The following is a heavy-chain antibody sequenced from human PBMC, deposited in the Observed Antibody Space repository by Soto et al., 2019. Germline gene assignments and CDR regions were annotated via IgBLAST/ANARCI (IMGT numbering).Heavy chain of an antibody. CDR2: LIPLFGTT. D-gene: IGHD7-27*01. CDR3: ARGLNWGHRFDS. V-gene: IGHV1-69*06. CDR1: GGTFSGHA. Sequence: QVQLVQSGAEVKKPGSSVKVSCEASGGTFSGHAISWVRQAPGQGPEWMGGLIPLFGTTQHAQNFQGRLTITADKSTTTDYMERTSLRFEDTAIYYCARGLNWGHRFDSWGQGTLVTVSS. J-gene: IGHJ4*02.